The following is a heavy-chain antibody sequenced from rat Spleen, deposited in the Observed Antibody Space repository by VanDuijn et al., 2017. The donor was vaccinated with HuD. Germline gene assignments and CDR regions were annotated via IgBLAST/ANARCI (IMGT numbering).Heavy chain of an antibody. Sequence: EVQLVESGGGLVRPGGSLKVSCEASGFIFRNYDMVWIRQAPTKGLEWVTTISYDGGSTNYRDSVKGRFTISRDNAKSTLYLQMNSLRSEDTATYYCTRDYGGYEGCFDYWGQGTLVTVSS. CDR3: TRDYGGYEGCFDY. J-gene: IGHJ3*01. CDR1: GFIFRNYD. CDR2: ISYDGGST. V-gene: IGHV5-29*01. D-gene: IGHD1-11*01.